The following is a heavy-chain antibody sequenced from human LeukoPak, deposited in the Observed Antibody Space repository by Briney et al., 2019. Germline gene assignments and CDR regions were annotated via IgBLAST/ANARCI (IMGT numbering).Heavy chain of an antibody. CDR1: GGSFSGYY. V-gene: IGHV4-34*01. Sequence: SGTLSLTCAVYGGSFSGYYWSWIRQPPGKGLEWIGEINHSGSTNYNPSLKSRVTISVDTSKNQFSLKLSSVTAADTAVYYCARSWPNVVVPAATLNWFDPWGQGTLVTVSS. CDR2: INHSGST. J-gene: IGHJ5*02. D-gene: IGHD2-2*01. CDR3: ARSWPNVVVPAATLNWFDP.